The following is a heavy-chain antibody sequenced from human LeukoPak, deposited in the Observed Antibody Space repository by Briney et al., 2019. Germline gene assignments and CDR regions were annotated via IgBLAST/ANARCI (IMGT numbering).Heavy chain of an antibody. CDR2: ISSGATYI. D-gene: IGHD1-1*01. Sequence: GAPLRLSCAPSGFTFKNYGMNWVRPAPGKGLEWVSSISSGATYIDNAHSVKGRFTISRDNAKNSLYLEMNSLRAEDTAVYYCARSKGGAQREYGMDVWGQGTTVTVSS. CDR1: GFTFKNYG. CDR3: ARSKGGAQREYGMDV. V-gene: IGHV3-21*06. J-gene: IGHJ6*02.